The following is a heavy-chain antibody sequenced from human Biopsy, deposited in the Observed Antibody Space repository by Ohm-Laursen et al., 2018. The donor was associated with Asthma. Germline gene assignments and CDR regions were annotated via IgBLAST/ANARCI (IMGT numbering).Heavy chain of an antibody. CDR2: VFWSGTT. V-gene: IGHV4-30-4*01. CDR1: GAYIGSRDHH. D-gene: IGHD4-17*01. J-gene: IGHJ6*02. CDR3: ARVASYGDLYFGIDV. Sequence: TLSLTCTVGGAYIGSRDHHWSWIRQSPGTGLEWIGFVFWSGTTHYNRSLERRLSISIDTTRNEFSMTLRSVTAADTAVYFCARVASYGDLYFGIDVWGPGTTVSFS.